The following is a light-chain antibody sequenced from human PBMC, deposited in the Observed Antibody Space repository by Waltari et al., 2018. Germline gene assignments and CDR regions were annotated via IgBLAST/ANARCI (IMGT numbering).Light chain of an antibody. Sequence: QLVLTQSPSASASLGASVKLTCPPSSGHSSFVIAWPQQQPEKGPRYLMKVDSDGSHSKGDGIPDRFSGSSSGAERYLTISSLQSEDEADYYCQTWGTGIRVFGGGTKLTVL. CDR2: VDSDGSH. V-gene: IGLV4-69*01. CDR1: SGHSSFV. J-gene: IGLJ3*02. CDR3: QTWGTGIRV.